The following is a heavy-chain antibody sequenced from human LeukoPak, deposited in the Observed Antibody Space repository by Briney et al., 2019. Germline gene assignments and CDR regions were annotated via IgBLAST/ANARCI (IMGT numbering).Heavy chain of an antibody. CDR1: GGSISSGDYY. CDR3: ARFPCSGGSCSYFDY. V-gene: IGHV4-30-4*08. Sequence: SETLSLTCTVSGGSISSGDYYWGWIRQPPGKGLEWIGYIYYSGSTYYNPSLKSRVTISVDTSKNQFSLKLSSVTAADTAVYYCARFPCSGGSCSYFDYWGQGTLVTVSS. CDR2: IYYSGST. J-gene: IGHJ4*02. D-gene: IGHD2-15*01.